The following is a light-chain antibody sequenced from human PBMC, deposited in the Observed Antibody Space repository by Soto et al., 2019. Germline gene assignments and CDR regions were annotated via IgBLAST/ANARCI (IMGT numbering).Light chain of an antibody. CDR3: QQHNQWPIT. Sequence: EIVLTQSPATLSLSPGERATLSCRASPSVSNSLAWYQHKPGQAPRLLIYDASNRATGVPTRFSGSGSGTEFTLTINSLQSEDSAVYYCQQHNQWPITFGQGTRLEI. V-gene: IGKV3-11*01. CDR2: DAS. CDR1: PSVSNS. J-gene: IGKJ5*01.